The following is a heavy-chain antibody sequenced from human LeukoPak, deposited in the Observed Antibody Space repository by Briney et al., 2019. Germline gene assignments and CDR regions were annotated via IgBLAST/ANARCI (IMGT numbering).Heavy chain of an antibody. CDR3: AESMLSNGDWFDP. V-gene: IGHV1-69*04. CDR2: IIPILGIA. CDR1: GGTFSSYA. Sequence: SVKVSFKASGGTFSSYAISWVRQAPGQGLEWMGRIIPILGIANYAQKFQGRVTITADKSTSTAYMELSSLRSEDTAVYYCAESMLSNGDWFDPWGQGTLVTVSS. J-gene: IGHJ5*02. D-gene: IGHD2-21*01.